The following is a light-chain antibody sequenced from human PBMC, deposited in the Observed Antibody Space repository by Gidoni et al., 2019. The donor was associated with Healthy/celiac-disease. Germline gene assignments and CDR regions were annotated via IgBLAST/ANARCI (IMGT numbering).Light chain of an antibody. CDR1: QSVLYSSNHKNY. J-gene: IGKJ1*01. CDR2: WAS. V-gene: IGKV4-1*01. Sequence: DIVMTQSPDSLDVSLGERATINCKSSQSVLYSSNHKNYLAWYQQKPGQPPKLLIYWASTRESGVPDRFSGSGSGTDFTLTISSLQAEDVAVYYCQQYYSTLWTFXXXTKVEIK. CDR3: QQYYSTLWT.